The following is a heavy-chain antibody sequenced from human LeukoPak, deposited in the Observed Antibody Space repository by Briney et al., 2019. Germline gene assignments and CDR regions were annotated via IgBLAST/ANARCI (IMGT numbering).Heavy chain of an antibody. CDR3: ANHYSSSSWPEYFQH. J-gene: IGHJ1*01. CDR1: GYTFTSYA. D-gene: IGHD6-13*01. Sequence: ASVKVSCKASGYTFTSYAMHWVRQAPGQRLEWMGWINAGNGNTKYSQKFQGRVTITRDTSASTAYMELSSLRSEDMAVYYCANHYSSSSWPEYFQHWGQGTLVTVST. V-gene: IGHV1-3*01. CDR2: INAGNGNT.